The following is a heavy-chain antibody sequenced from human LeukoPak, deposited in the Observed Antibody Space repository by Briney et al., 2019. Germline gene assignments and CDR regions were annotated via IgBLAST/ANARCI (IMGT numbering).Heavy chain of an antibody. CDR1: GGSISSYY. CDR2: IYYSGST. D-gene: IGHD6-19*01. J-gene: IGHJ5*02. Sequence: SETLSLTCTVSGGSISSYYWSWVRQPPGKGLEWIGYIYYSGSTNYNPSLKSRLTISVDTSKNQFSLKLSSVTAADTAVYYCARDLSGWYWFAPWGQGTLVTVSS. CDR3: ARDLSGWYWFAP. V-gene: IGHV4-59*01.